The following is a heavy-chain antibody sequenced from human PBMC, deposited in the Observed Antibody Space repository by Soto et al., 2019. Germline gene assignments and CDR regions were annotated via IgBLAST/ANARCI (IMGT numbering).Heavy chain of an antibody. CDR1: GFTFRNYW. V-gene: IGHV3-74*01. CDR2: ISDYGRI. CDR3: ARGGVEPFDY. D-gene: IGHD3-10*01. J-gene: IGHJ4*02. Sequence: EVQLVESGGGLVQPGGSLRLSCAASGFTFRNYWMHWVRQAPGKGLVWVSRISDYGRINYADSVKGRFTISRDDANSELYLQLTNLSAEDTAVYYCARGGVEPFDYWGQGALVTVSS.